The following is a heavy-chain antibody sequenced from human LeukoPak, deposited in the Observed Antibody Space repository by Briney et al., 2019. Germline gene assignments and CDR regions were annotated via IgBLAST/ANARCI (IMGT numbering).Heavy chain of an antibody. CDR3: AKSHDGRVVGATNFDS. CDR1: GYSFTNYW. CDR2: ISGNGDTT. D-gene: IGHD1-26*01. Sequence: GESLKISCKGSGYSFTNYWIGWVRQGPGKGLEWVSAISGNGDTTYYADSVKGRFTISRDNSKNALYLHMNSLSAEDTAVYYCAKSHDGRVVGATNFDSWGQGTLVTVSS. V-gene: IGHV3-23*01. J-gene: IGHJ4*02.